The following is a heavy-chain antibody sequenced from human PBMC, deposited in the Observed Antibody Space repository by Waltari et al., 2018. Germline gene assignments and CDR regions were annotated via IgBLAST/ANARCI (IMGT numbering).Heavy chain of an antibody. D-gene: IGHD2-21*01. CDR2: IRYDGSNI. CDR1: GLTFRMYG. V-gene: IGHV3-33*01. CDR3: ARDSWGLDY. Sequence: QWQLVSSWGGVVKPVSSLRLSCAASGLTFRMYGLPWVRQAPGKGLEWVAVIRYDGSNIYYADSVKCRFTISRDNSKNTLYLQMNSLRAEDTAVYYCARDSWGLDYWGQGTLVTVSS. J-gene: IGHJ4*02.